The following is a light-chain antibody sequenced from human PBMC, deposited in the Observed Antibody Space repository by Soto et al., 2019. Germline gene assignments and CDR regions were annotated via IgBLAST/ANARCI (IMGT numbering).Light chain of an antibody. Sequence: QSALTQPASVSGSPGQSITISCTGTSSDVGGYNYVSWYQQHPGKAPKLMIYDVSNRPSGVSNRFSGSKSGNTASLTISGLQAEVEADYYCASYTSGSTVIFGGGTKLTVL. J-gene: IGLJ2*01. CDR3: ASYTSGSTVI. CDR1: SSDVGGYNY. CDR2: DVS. V-gene: IGLV2-14*03.